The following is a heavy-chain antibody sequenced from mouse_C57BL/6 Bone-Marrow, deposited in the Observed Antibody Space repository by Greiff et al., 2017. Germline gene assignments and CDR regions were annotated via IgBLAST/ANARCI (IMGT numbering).Heavy chain of an antibody. Sequence: ESGPGLVKPSQSLSLSCSASGYSITSGYFWYWIRPCPGNILELRGYISYDGYNNYNPSLKNRITITRDTTKNQLFLQLNSVTSEDTATYYCARGKPPSYWGQGTSVTVSS. D-gene: IGHD6-1*01. J-gene: IGHJ4*01. V-gene: IGHV3-6*01. CDR1: GYSITSGYF. CDR3: ARGKPPSY. CDR2: ISYDGYN.